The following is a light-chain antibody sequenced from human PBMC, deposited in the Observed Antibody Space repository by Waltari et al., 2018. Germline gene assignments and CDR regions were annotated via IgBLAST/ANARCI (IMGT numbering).Light chain of an antibody. J-gene: IGKJ4*01. Sequence: DIQMTQSPSSLSASAGDRVTITCRASQGISTFLNWYQQKPGKAPKRLIYAASSLESGVPSRFSGSGSGTDFTLTISSLQPEDFATYYCLQYSSNPLTFGGGTKVEIK. V-gene: IGKV1-17*01. CDR3: LQYSSNPLT. CDR1: QGISTF. CDR2: AAS.